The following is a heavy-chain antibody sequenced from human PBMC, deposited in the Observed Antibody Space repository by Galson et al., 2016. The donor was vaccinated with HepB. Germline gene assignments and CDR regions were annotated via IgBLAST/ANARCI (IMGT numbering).Heavy chain of an antibody. CDR3: ARGCGSTSCYHGDGWFDP. Sequence: SVKVSCKASGYTFTSYGINWVRQAPGQGLEWMGRISAYNGNINYAQKLQGRVTMTTDSSTSTAYMELRSLRSDDTAVYYCARGCGSTSCYHGDGWFDPWGQGTLVTVSS. V-gene: IGHV1-18*01. D-gene: IGHD2-2*01. CDR2: ISAYNGNI. J-gene: IGHJ5*02. CDR1: GYTFTSYG.